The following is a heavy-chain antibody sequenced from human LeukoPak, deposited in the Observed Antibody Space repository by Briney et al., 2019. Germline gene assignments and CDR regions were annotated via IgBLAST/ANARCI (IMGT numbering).Heavy chain of an antibody. J-gene: IGHJ4*02. CDR2: IIPILGIA. Sequence: ASVRDSSKGPLGTSTGYAVCTVSQAPGQGLEWMGRIIPILGIANYAQKFQGRVTITADKSTSTAYMELSSLRSEDTAVYYCARAAAVMLQVDIDYWGQGTLVTVSS. CDR3: ARAAAVMLQVDIDY. CDR1: LGTSTGYA. D-gene: IGHD2-15*01. V-gene: IGHV1-69*04.